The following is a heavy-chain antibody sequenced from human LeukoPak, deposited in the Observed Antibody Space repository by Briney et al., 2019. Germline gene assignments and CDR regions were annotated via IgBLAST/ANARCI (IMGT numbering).Heavy chain of an antibody. CDR1: GFTFSSYW. CDR2: IYSGGST. V-gene: IGHV3-53*01. Sequence: GGSLRLSCAASGFTFSSYWMSWVRQAPGKGLEWVSVIYSGGSTYYADSVKGRFTISRDNSKNTLYLQMNSLRAEDTAVYYCARRAGAYSHPYDYWGQGTLVTVSS. D-gene: IGHD4/OR15-4a*01. J-gene: IGHJ4*02. CDR3: ARRAGAYSHPYDY.